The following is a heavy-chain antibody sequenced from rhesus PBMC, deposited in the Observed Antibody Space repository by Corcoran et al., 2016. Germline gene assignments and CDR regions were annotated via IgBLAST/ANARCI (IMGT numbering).Heavy chain of an antibody. Sequence: QVQLQESGPGLVKPSETLSLTCAVSGVSISSDHWWSWIRQPPGKGLEWIGNSGGRNGSTDYNPSLKSRVTISKDTSKNQFSLKLSSVTAADTAVYYCARQYCSRGVCYAAEYFEFWGQGALVTVSS. CDR2: SGGRNGST. CDR1: GVSISSDHW. D-gene: IGHD2-39*01. CDR3: ARQYCSRGVCYAAEYFEF. V-gene: IGHV4-65*02. J-gene: IGHJ1*01.